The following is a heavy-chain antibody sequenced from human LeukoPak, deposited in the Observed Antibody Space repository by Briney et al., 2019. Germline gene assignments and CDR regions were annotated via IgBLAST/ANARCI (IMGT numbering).Heavy chain of an antibody. J-gene: IGHJ4*02. CDR1: GFTFSSYG. D-gene: IGHD6-6*01. V-gene: IGHV3-30*02. Sequence: PGGSLRLSCAASGFTFSSYGMHWVRQAPGKGLEWVAFIRYDGSNKYYADSVKGRFTISRDNSKNTLYLQMNSLRAEDTAVYYCAKGIEIAARELDYWGQGTLVTVSS. CDR2: IRYDGSNK. CDR3: AKGIEIAARELDY.